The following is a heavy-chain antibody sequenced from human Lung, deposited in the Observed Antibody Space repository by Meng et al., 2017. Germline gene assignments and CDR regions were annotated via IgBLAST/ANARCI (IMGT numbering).Heavy chain of an antibody. CDR2: IDPKSGDT. J-gene: IGHJ4*02. D-gene: IGHD6-13*01. Sequence: QVRLGQSGAEGKKPGASVKVSCKPSGYNFPDYYIHWVRLAPGQGLEWMGHIDPKSGDTRYAQKFQGRVTMTGDTSIGTAYMELTGLRSDDTALYYCARDEDISAAGKLFGDYWGQGTLVTVSS. V-gene: IGHV1-2*06. CDR3: ARDEDISAAGKLFGDY. CDR1: GYNFPDYY.